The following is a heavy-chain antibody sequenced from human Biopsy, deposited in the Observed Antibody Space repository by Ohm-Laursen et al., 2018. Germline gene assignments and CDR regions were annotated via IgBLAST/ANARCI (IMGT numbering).Heavy chain of an antibody. V-gene: IGHV4-59*08. J-gene: IGHJ3*02. Sequence: SETLSLTCAVTYGSISGHFWSWIRQAPGKGLEWIGYVYYNGNTNYSPSVKSRATISLDTSKDRFSLKLTFVTAADTVVYYCARHIDSSWEWAFDIWGQGTMVTVSS. CDR2: VYYNGNT. CDR1: YGSISGHF. D-gene: IGHD6-13*01. CDR3: ARHIDSSWEWAFDI.